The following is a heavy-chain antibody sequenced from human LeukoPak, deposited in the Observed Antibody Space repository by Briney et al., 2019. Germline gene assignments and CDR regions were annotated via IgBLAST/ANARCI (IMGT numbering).Heavy chain of an antibody. CDR2: ISGSGGST. CDR3: AKDKRDRYYDSSGYPYFFDY. J-gene: IGHJ4*02. CDR1: GFTFSSYA. V-gene: IGHV3-23*01. Sequence: GGSLRLSCAASGFTFSSYAMSWVRQAPGKGLEWVSAISGSGGSTYYADSVKGRFTISRDNSKNTLYLQMNSLRAEDTAVYYCAKDKRDRYYDSSGYPYFFDYWGQGTLVTVSS. D-gene: IGHD3-22*01.